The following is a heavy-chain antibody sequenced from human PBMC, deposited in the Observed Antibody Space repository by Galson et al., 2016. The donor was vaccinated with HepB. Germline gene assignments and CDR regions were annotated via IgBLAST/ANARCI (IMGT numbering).Heavy chain of an antibody. CDR2: IYSGDST. CDR1: GFTVSSNY. Sequence: SLRLSCAASGFTVSSNYMSWVRQAPGKGLEWVSVIYSGDSTDFADSVKGRFTISRDTSKNTLYLQMNSLRAEDTAVYYCAKGAYCGGDCIGAFDIWGQGTMVTVSS. CDR3: AKGAYCGGDCIGAFDI. V-gene: IGHV3-53*01. J-gene: IGHJ3*02. D-gene: IGHD2-21*02.